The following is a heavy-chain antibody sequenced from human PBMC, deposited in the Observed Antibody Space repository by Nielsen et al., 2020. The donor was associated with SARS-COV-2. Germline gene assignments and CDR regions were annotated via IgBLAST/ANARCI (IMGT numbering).Heavy chain of an antibody. Sequence: GGSLRLSCAASGFTFTGFTMNWVRQAPGKGLEWVSSISDSSTYIYYADSVKGRFTISRDNAKNSLYLQMNSLRAEDTAVYYCARDKFYSVVVLAAFDVWGQGTMVTVSS. V-gene: IGHV3-21*01. CDR2: ISDSSTYI. J-gene: IGHJ3*01. CDR3: ARDKFYSVVVLAAFDV. D-gene: IGHD2-15*01. CDR1: GFTFTGFT.